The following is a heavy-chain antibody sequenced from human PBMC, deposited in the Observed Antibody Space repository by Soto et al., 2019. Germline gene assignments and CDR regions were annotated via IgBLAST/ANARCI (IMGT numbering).Heavy chain of an antibody. CDR3: ARAEVYGGNSGSYYYGMDV. J-gene: IGHJ6*02. CDR1: GFPFSSYS. V-gene: IGHV3-30-3*01. Sequence: GGSLRLSCAASGFPFSSYSMHWVRQAPGKGLEWVAVISYDGSNKYYADSVKGRFTISRDNSKNTLYLQMNSLRAEDTAVYYCARAEVYGGNSGSYYYGMDVWGQGTTVTVSS. CDR2: ISYDGSNK. D-gene: IGHD4-17*01.